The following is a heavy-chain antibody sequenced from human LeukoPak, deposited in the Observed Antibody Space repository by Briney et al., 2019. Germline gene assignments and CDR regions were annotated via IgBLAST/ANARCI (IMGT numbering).Heavy chain of an antibody. CDR1: GFTFSSYA. Sequence: GGSLRLSCAASGFTFSSYAMSWVRQAPGKGLEWVSAISGSGDSTYYGDSVKGRFTVSRDNSKNTLYLQMNSLRAEDTAVYYCARAGADYGDYVPDYWGQGTLVTVSS. V-gene: IGHV3-23*01. D-gene: IGHD4-17*01. J-gene: IGHJ4*02. CDR2: ISGSGDST. CDR3: ARAGADYGDYVPDY.